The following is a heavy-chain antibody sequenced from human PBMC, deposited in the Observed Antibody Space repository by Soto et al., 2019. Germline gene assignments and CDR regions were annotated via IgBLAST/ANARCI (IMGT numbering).Heavy chain of an antibody. D-gene: IGHD2-2*01. CDR3: ARAETSQEPFDY. Sequence: EVQLVESGGGLVKPGGSLRLSCAASGFTFSSYSMNWVRQAPGKGLEWVSSISSSSSYIYYADSVKGRFTISRDNAKNSLYLQMNSLRAEDTAVYYCARAETSQEPFDYWGQGTLVTVSS. J-gene: IGHJ4*02. CDR1: GFTFSSYS. CDR2: ISSSSSYI. V-gene: IGHV3-21*01.